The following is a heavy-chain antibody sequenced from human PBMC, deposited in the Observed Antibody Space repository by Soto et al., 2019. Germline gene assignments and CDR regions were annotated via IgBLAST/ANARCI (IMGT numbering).Heavy chain of an antibody. Sequence: QVQLVESGGGLVKPGGSLRLSCAASGFTFSDYYMSWIRQAPGKGLEWVSYISSSGNSIYYADSVRGRFTISRDNAKNSLYLQMNSLRVEDTAVYYCARDSCGSSTCYEDAFDIWGQGTMVTVSS. CDR3: ARDSCGSSTCYEDAFDI. CDR1: GFTFSDYY. CDR2: ISSSGNSI. D-gene: IGHD2-2*01. J-gene: IGHJ3*02. V-gene: IGHV3-11*01.